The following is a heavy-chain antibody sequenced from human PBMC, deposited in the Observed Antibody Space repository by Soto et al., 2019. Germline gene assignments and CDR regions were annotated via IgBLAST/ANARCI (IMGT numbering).Heavy chain of an antibody. CDR3: ARDRRIGTTALFDY. Sequence: SIASTVSGGCICISDYYWSWIRKPPGKGLGWIGYIYYSGSTYYNPSLESRLTISVDTSKNQFSLKLSSVTAADTAVYYCARDRRIGTTALFDYWGQGTLVTVSS. D-gene: IGHD1-7*01. CDR1: GGCICISDYY. V-gene: IGHV4-30-4*01. J-gene: IGHJ4*02. CDR2: IYYSGST.